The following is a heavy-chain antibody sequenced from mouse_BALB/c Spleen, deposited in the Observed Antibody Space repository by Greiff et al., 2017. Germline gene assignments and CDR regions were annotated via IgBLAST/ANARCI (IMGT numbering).Heavy chain of an antibody. J-gene: IGHJ2*01. V-gene: IGHV5-6-5*01. CDR1: GFTFSSYA. Sequence: EVQLVESGGGLVKPGGSLKLSCAASGFTFSSYAMSWVRQTPEKRLEWVASISSGGSTYYPDSVKGRFTISRDNARNILYLQMSSLRSEDTAMYYCAREARVYGSSFDYWGQGTTLTVSS. D-gene: IGHD1-1*01. CDR2: ISSGGST. CDR3: AREARVYGSSFDY.